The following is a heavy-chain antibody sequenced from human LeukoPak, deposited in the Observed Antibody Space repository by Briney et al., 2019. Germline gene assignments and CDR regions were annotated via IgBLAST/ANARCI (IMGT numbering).Heavy chain of an antibody. D-gene: IGHD3-16*01. CDR1: GGSISSYY. CDR3: ARAGEVGGHFDY. J-gene: IGHJ4*02. CDR2: IYYSGST. Sequence: SETLSLTCTVSGGSISSYYWSWIRQPPGKGLEWIGYIYYSGSTNYNPSLKSRVTISVDTSKNQFSLKLSSVTAADTAVYYCARAGEVGGHFDYWGQGTLVTVSS. V-gene: IGHV4-59*01.